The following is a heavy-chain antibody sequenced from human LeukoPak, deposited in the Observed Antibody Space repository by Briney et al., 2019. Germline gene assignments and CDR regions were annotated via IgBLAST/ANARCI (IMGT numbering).Heavy chain of an antibody. D-gene: IGHD3-16*02. CDR2: INAYNGNT. CDR3: ARRASLEI. Sequence: ASVKVSRKASGYTFSSYVISWVRQAPGQGLEWMGWINAYNGNTKYVQKVQGRVTMTTDTSTSTAYMEVRSLRSDDTAVYYCARRASLEIWGQGTMVTVSS. V-gene: IGHV1-18*01. CDR1: GYTFSSYV. J-gene: IGHJ3*02.